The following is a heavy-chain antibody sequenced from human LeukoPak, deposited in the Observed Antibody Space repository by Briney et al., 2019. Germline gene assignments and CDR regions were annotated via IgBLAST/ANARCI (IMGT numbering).Heavy chain of an antibody. CDR1: GYTFTSYY. CDR3: ATGLMGAFDI. J-gene: IGHJ3*02. V-gene: IGHV1-46*01. D-gene: IGHD2-8*01. CDR2: INPSGGST. Sequence: GASVKVSCKASGYTFTSYYMHWVRQAPGQGLEWMGIINPSGGSTSYAQKFQGRVTMTEDTSTDTAYMELSSLRSEDTAVYYCATGLMGAFDIWGQGTMVTVSS.